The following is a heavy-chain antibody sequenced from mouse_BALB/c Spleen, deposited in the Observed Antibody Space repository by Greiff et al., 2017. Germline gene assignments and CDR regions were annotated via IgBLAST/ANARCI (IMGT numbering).Heavy chain of an antibody. V-gene: IGHV6-3*01. D-gene: IGHD3-1*01. Sequence: EVKLMESGGGLVQPGGSMKLSCVASGFTFSSYWMSWVRQSPEKGLEWVAEIRLKSDNYATHYAESVKGKFTISRDDSKSRLYLQMNSLRAEDTGIYYCTGGSYYAMDYWGQGTSVTVSS. CDR2: IRLKSDNYAT. CDR1: GFTFSSYW. J-gene: IGHJ4*01. CDR3: TGGSYYAMDY.